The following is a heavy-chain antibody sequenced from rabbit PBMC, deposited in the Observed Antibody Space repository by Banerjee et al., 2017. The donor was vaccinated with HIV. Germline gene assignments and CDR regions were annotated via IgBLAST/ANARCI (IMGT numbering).Heavy chain of an antibody. CDR2: IDPVFGDT. CDR3: ARDLSYDDYGYFDL. V-gene: IGHV1S39*01. Sequence: QEQLKETGGGLVQPGGSLTLSCKASGFDFSSYGVSWVRQAPGKGLEWIGYIDPVFGDTYYASWVNGRFTISKTSSTTVTLQMTSLTGADTATYFCARDLSYDDYGYFDLWGQGTLVTVS. CDR1: GFDFSSYG. J-gene: IGHJ4*01. D-gene: IGHD2-1*01.